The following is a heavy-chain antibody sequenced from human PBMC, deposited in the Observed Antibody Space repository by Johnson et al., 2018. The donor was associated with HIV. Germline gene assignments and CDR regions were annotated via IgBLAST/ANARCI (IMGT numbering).Heavy chain of an antibody. CDR3: TTLSDFPDI. D-gene: IGHD3/OR15-3a*01. Sequence: VQLVESGGGLVKPGGSLRLSCAASGFTFSNAWMSWVRQAPGKGLEWAGRIKSKTDGGTTDYAVPVKGRFTISRDDSKKTLYLQMNSLKTEDTAVYYCTTLSDFPDIWGQGTMVTVSS. V-gene: IGHV3-15*01. CDR2: IKSKTDGGTT. J-gene: IGHJ3*02. CDR1: GFTFSNAW.